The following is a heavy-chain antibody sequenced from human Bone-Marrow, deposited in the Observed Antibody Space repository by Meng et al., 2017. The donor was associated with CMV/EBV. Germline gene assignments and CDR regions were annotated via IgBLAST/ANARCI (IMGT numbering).Heavy chain of an antibody. J-gene: IGHJ6*02. CDR1: GFTFSTYE. D-gene: IGHD6-6*01. Sequence: GGSLRLSCVASGFTFSTYEMNWVRQAPGKGPEWVSYISTSGSTIYHADSVKGRFTISRDNAKNSLYLQMNSLRAEDTAIYYCARLYSSSSGKGMDVWGQGTTVTVSS. CDR3: ARLYSSSSGKGMDV. V-gene: IGHV3-48*03. CDR2: ISTSGSTI.